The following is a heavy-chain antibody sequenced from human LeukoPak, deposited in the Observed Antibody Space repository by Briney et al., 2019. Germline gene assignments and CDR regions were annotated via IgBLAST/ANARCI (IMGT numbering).Heavy chain of an antibody. Sequence: GGSLRLSCAASGFTFSDYYMSWIRQAPGKGLEWVSYISSSSYTNYADSVKGRFTISRDNAKNSLYLQMNSLRAEDTAAYYCARDYCSGGSCYKAFDIWGQGTMVTVSS. D-gene: IGHD2-15*01. CDR1: GFTFSDYY. CDR2: ISSSSYT. J-gene: IGHJ3*02. CDR3: ARDYCSGGSCYKAFDI. V-gene: IGHV3-11*05.